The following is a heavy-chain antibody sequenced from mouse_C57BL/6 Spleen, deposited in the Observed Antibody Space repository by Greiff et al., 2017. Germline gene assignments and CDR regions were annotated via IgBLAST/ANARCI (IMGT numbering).Heavy chain of an antibody. CDR3: ARLEMVTYYFDY. V-gene: IGHV1-64*01. CDR1: GYTFTSYW. J-gene: IGHJ2*01. CDR2: IHPNSGST. Sequence: VQLQQSGAELVKPGASVKLSCKASGYTFTSYWMHWVKQRPGQGLEWIGMIHPNSGSTNYNEKFKSKATLTVDKSSSTAYMQLSSLTSEDSAVYYCARLEMVTYYFDYWGQGTTLTVSS. D-gene: IGHD2-2*01.